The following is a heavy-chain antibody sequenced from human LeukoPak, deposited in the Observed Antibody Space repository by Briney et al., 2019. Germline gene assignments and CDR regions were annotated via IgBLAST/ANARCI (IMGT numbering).Heavy chain of an antibody. Sequence: SETLSLTCAVSGGSISSSNWWSWVRQPRGKGLEWIGEIYHSGSTNYNPSLKSRVTISVDKSKNQFSLKLSSVTAADTAVYYCARGSWGSGYFYYYYMDVWGKGTTVTVSS. CDR3: ARGSWGSGYFYYYYMDV. CDR1: GGSISSSNW. J-gene: IGHJ6*03. D-gene: IGHD3-22*01. CDR2: IYHSGST. V-gene: IGHV4-4*02.